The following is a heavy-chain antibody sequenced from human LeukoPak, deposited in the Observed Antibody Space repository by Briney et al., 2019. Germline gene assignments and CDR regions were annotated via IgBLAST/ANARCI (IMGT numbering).Heavy chain of an antibody. CDR1: GFTFDRFT. V-gene: IGHV3-43*01. D-gene: IGHD2-21*02. CDR2: INRRGHT. J-gene: IGHJ4*02. Sequence: GGSLRLSCAASGFTFDRFTIHWVRQTPGKGLEWVSLINRRGHTFYADSVKGRFTISRDNSRNSVFLQMSSLRPEDTALYHCAKEVDCPSDCLFFHSWGQGTLVTVSS. CDR3: AKEVDCPSDCLFFHS.